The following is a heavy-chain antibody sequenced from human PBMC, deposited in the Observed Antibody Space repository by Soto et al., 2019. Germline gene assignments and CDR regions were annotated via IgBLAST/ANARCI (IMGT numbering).Heavy chain of an antibody. J-gene: IGHJ4*02. D-gene: IGHD3-10*01. CDR1: GGSFSNYY. Sequence: LSLTCAVSGGSFSNYYWSWIRQPPGRGLEWIGEVNHGGSTNYNPSLKSRVTMSVDTSKKQFSLKLTSVTAADTAVYYCRKWFGDLLRDYWGQGTLVTVSS. CDR3: RKWFGDLLRDY. CDR2: VNHGGST. V-gene: IGHV4-34*01.